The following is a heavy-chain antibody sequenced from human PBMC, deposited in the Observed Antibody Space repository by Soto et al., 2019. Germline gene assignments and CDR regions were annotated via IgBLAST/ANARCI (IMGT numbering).Heavy chain of an antibody. CDR1: GGSFIGYY. D-gene: IGHD6-13*01. CDR3: ARARAAGTRWNRGSWFDP. Sequence: SETLSLTCAVYGGSFIGYYWSWILQPPGKGLEWIGEINHSGSTNYNPSLKSRVTISVDTSKNQFSLKLSSVTAADTAVYYCARARAAGTRWNRGSWFDPWGQGTLVTVSS. V-gene: IGHV4-34*01. J-gene: IGHJ5*02. CDR2: INHSGST.